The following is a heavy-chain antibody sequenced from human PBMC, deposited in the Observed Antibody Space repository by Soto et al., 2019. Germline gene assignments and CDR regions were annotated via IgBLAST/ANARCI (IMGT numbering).Heavy chain of an antibody. J-gene: IGHJ6*02. Sequence: EVQLLESGGGLVQPGGSLRLSCAGSGLTFSSYAMRWVRQAPGKGLEWVSGISASGDDTYYADSVRGRFTVARDNSKDTLFLQMNSLRAEDTAIYYCAKVRGSIGYSYYGMDVWGQGTTVTVSS. CDR2: ISASGDDT. D-gene: IGHD2-21*01. V-gene: IGHV3-23*01. CDR3: AKVRGSIGYSYYGMDV. CDR1: GLTFSSYA.